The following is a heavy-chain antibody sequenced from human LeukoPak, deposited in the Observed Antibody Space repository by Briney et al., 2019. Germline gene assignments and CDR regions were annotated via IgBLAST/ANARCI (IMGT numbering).Heavy chain of an antibody. D-gene: IGHD5-12*01. V-gene: IGHV4-61*01. CDR3: ARGGEYSGYDFDY. J-gene: IGHJ4*02. CDR1: GASVSSASY. CDR2: IYNGVNT. Sequence: SETLSLTCTVSGASVSSASYWSWIRQPPGKGVEWIAHIYNGVNTNYNPSLKSRVTISVDTSKNQFSLKLSSVTAADTAVYYCARGGEYSGYDFDYWGQGTLVTVSS.